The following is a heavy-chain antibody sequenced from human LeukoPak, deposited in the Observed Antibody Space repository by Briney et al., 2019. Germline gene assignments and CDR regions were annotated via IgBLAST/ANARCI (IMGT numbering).Heavy chain of an antibody. CDR1: GGSISSSSFY. CDR2: IYYSGTT. CDR3: AGLYYTNGVCHFDY. D-gene: IGHD2-8*01. Sequence: PETLSLTCTVSGGSISSSSFYWAAFRQPPGKGLEWIGSIYYSGTTYYNPSLKSRVTISVDTSKSHFSLKLSSVTAADTAVYYCAGLYYTNGVCHFDYWGQGTLVTVSS. V-gene: IGHV4-39*07. J-gene: IGHJ4*02.